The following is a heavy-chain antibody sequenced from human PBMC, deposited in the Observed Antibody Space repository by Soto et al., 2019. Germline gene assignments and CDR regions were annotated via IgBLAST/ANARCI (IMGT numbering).Heavy chain of an antibody. CDR1: GFTFSSFA. Sequence: PGGSLRLSCAASGFTFSSFAMPWARQAPGKGLEWVAVISYDGSNKYYADSVKGRFTISRDNSKNTLYLQMNSLRAEDTAVYYCARGAGSNFYYGMDVWGQGTTVTVSS. D-gene: IGHD4-4*01. V-gene: IGHV3-30-3*01. CDR2: ISYDGSNK. CDR3: ARGAGSNFYYGMDV. J-gene: IGHJ6*02.